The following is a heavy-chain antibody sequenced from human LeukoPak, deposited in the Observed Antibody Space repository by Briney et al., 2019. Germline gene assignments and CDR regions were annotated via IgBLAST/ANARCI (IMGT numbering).Heavy chain of an antibody. D-gene: IGHD3-3*01. CDR2: ISSNGGST. CDR1: GFTFSSYA. V-gene: IGHV3-64*01. CDR3: ARGYDFWSGYWSHSDY. J-gene: IGHJ4*02. Sequence: GGSLRLSCAASGFTFSSYAMHWVRQAPGKGLEYVSAISSNGGSTYYANSVKGRFTISRDNSKNTLYLQMGSLRAEDMAVYYCARGYDFWSGYWSHSDYWGQGTLVTISS.